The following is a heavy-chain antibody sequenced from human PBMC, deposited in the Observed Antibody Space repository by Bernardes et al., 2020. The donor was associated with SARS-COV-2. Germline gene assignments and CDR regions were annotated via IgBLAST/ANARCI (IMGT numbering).Heavy chain of an antibody. CDR3: AKARSLFMLYYDDAFDF. Sequence: LRLSCSASGFSFNNYAMHWVRQAPGKGLEWVADISYEGSKRNFADSVKGRITVSRDSAKNMVYLQMTSLRSEDTAVYYCAKARSLFMLYYDDAFDFWGQGTMVIVSS. D-gene: IGHD2-8*01. CDR1: GFSFNNYA. V-gene: IGHV3-30*18. J-gene: IGHJ3*01. CDR2: ISYEGSKR.